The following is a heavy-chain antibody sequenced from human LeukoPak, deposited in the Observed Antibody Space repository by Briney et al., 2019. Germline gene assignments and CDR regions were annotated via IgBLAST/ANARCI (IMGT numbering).Heavy chain of an antibody. CDR1: GVSISTSY. Sequence: SDTLSLTCSVSGVSISTSYWSWIRQPPGKGLEWIGYINYSGDTNYNPSLKSRVTISADTSKNQFSLTLSSVTAADAAVYYCRRGTVTTANFDCWGQGTLVTVSS. D-gene: IGHD4-17*01. CDR3: RRGTVTTANFDC. V-gene: IGHV4-59*07. J-gene: IGHJ4*02. CDR2: INYSGDT.